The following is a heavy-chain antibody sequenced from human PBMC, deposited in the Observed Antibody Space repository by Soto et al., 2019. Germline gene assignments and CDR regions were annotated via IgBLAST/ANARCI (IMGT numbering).Heavy chain of an antibody. CDR3: ARDRYCGGDCYSGHDY. Sequence: QVQLVQSGAEVKKPGASVKVSCKASGYTFTSYYMHWVRQAPGQGLEWMGIINPSGGSTSYAQKFQGGVTMTRDASTSTVYMELSSLKSEDTAVYYCARDRYCGGDCYSGHDYWGQGTLVTVSS. CDR2: INPSGGST. CDR1: GYTFTSYY. V-gene: IGHV1-46*01. J-gene: IGHJ4*02. D-gene: IGHD2-21*02.